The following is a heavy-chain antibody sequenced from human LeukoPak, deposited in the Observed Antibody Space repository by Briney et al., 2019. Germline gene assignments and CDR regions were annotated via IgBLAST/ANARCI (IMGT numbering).Heavy chain of an antibody. CDR3: ARAPTMARGGIGAFDI. D-gene: IGHD3-10*01. V-gene: IGHV4-59*01. CDR1: GGSISSYY. J-gene: IGHJ3*02. Sequence: PSETLSLTCTVSGGSISSYYWSWIRQPPGKGLEWIGYIYYSGSTNYNPSLKSRVTISVDTSKNQFSLKLSSATAADTAVYYCARAPTMARGGIGAFDIWGQGTMVTVSS. CDR2: IYYSGST.